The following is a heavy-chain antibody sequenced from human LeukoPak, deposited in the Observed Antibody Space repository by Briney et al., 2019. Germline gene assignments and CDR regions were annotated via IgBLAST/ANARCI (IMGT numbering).Heavy chain of an antibody. Sequence: SETLSLTCTVSGGSISSSGYYWGWIRQPPGKGLEWIGSVYYSGSTYYNPSLESRVTISVDTSKNPFSLKLSSVTAADTAVYYCARHRGYCSSSSCHPFDYWGLGTLVTVSS. CDR3: ARHRGYCSSSSCHPFDY. CDR1: GGSISSSGYY. V-gene: IGHV4-39*01. D-gene: IGHD2-2*01. CDR2: VYYSGST. J-gene: IGHJ4*02.